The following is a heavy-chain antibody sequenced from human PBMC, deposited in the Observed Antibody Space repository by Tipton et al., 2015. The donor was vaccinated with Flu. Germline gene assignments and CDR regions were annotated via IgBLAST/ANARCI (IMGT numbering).Heavy chain of an antibody. Sequence: QSGAEVKKPGSSVKVSCKASGGTFSSYAISWVRQAPGQGLEWMGGIIPIFGTANYAQKFQGRVTITADESTSTAYMGLSSLRSEDTAVYYCARERSRSASLHDAFDIWGQGTMVTVSS. D-gene: IGHD6-6*01. CDR1: GGTFSSYA. V-gene: IGHV1-69*01. CDR3: ARERSRSASLHDAFDI. CDR2: IIPIFGTA. J-gene: IGHJ3*02.